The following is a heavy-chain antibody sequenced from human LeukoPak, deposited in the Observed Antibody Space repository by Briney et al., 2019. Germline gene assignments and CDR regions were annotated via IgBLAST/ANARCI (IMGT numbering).Heavy chain of an antibody. CDR3: ARLYSSSWSYFDY. V-gene: IGHV3-11*06. CDR1: GFTFSDYY. Sequence: GGSLRLSCAASGFTFSDYYMSWLRQPPGRGLEGVSYISSSSSYTNYADSVKGRFTISRDNAKNSLYLQMNSLRAEDTAVYYCARLYSSSWSYFDYWGQGTLVTVSS. D-gene: IGHD6-13*01. J-gene: IGHJ4*02. CDR2: ISSSSSYT.